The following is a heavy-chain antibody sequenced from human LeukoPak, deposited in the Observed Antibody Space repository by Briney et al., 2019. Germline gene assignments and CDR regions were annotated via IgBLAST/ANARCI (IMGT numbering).Heavy chain of an antibody. CDR1: GFSLNTPGVG. Sequence: SAPTLINPTPTLTLTCTFSGFSLNTPGVGVDWIRHPPGKALECLAHIYWDDDQRYSPSLRNRLTITKDTSKNQEVLTLTNMDPVDTATYYCAHSGARGSGTANNYWGQGTLVTVAS. CDR3: AHSGARGSGTANNY. CDR2: IYWDDDQ. J-gene: IGHJ4*02. V-gene: IGHV2-5*02. D-gene: IGHD1-26*01.